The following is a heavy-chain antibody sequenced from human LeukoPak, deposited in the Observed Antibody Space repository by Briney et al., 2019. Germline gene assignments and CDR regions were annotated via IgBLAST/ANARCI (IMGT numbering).Heavy chain of an antibody. CDR2: IYYSGST. CDR3: ARTSDYYYYMDV. Sequence: SETLSLTCTVSGGSISSSSYYWGWIRQPPGKGLEWIGSIYYSGSTYYNPSLKSRVTISVDTSKNQFSLKLSSVTAADTAVYYCARTSDYYYYMDVWGKGTTVTVSS. J-gene: IGHJ6*03. CDR1: GGSISSSSYY. V-gene: IGHV4-39*07.